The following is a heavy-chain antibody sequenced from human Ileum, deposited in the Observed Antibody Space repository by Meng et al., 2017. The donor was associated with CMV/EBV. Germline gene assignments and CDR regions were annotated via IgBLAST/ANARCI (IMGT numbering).Heavy chain of an antibody. Sequence: QRQLQQWGGALLKPSETLCLTCAVYGGSFSGYYCSWIRQPPGEGLEWMGEINHSGSTNYNPSLKSRVNISVDTSKHQFFLKLSSVTAADTAVYYCARGVAGGPFDYWGQGTLVTVSS. V-gene: IGHV4-34*01. CDR3: ARGVAGGPFDY. D-gene: IGHD2-15*01. CDR1: GGSFSGYY. CDR2: INHSGST. J-gene: IGHJ4*02.